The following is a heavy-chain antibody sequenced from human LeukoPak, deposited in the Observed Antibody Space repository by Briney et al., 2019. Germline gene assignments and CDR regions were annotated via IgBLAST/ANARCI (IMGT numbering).Heavy chain of an antibody. J-gene: IGHJ3*02. CDR3: AKATVGDPRGAFDI. D-gene: IGHD4-23*01. CDR1: GFTFRSYS. V-gene: IGHV3-21*04. Sequence: GGSLRLSCAASGFTFRSYSMNWVRQAPGKGLEWVSSISSSSSYIYYADSVKGRFTISRDNSKNTLYLQMNSLRAEDTAVYYCAKATVGDPRGAFDIWGQGTMVTVSS. CDR2: ISSSSSYI.